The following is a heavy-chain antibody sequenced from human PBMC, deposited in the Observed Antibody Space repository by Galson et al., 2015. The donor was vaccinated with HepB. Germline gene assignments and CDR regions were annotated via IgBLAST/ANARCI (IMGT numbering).Heavy chain of an antibody. J-gene: IGHJ2*01. CDR3: ARGGAVAHWYFDL. CDR2: ITPFNGNT. Sequence: SVKVSCKASGHTLTYRNLHWVRQAPGQALEWMGWITPFNGNTNYSQKFQDRVTITRDKSMTTAYMELSSLRSEDTAMYYCARGGAVAHWYFDLWGRGTLVTVSS. CDR1: GHTLTYRN. V-gene: IGHV1-45*02. D-gene: IGHD6-19*01.